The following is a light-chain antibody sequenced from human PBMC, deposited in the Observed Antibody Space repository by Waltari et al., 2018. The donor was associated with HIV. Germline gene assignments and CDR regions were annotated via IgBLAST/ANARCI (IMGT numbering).Light chain of an antibody. CDR2: QDD. CDR3: QAWDSGTGV. CDR1: TLDDKY. Sequence: SYELTQPPSVSVSPGQAATITFSGDTLDDKYVCWYQQKPGRSPVLVIYQDDKRLSGIPDRFSGSNSGNTATLTISGTQTMDEADYYCQAWDSGTGVFGTGTTVTVL. J-gene: IGLJ1*01. V-gene: IGLV3-1*01.